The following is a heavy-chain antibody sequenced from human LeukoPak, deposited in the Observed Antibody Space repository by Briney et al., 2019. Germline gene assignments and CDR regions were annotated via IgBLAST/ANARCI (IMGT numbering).Heavy chain of an antibody. J-gene: IGHJ4*02. Sequence: SVKVSCKASAGTFSSYAISWVRQAPGPGLEWMGGIIPIFGTANYAQKFQGRVTITADRSTSTAYMELSSLRSEDTAVYYCARDLSGDVLTAPFDYWGQGTLVTVSS. CDR2: IIPIFGTA. CDR1: AGTFSSYA. V-gene: IGHV1-69*06. CDR3: ARDLSGDVLTAPFDY. D-gene: IGHD1-1*01.